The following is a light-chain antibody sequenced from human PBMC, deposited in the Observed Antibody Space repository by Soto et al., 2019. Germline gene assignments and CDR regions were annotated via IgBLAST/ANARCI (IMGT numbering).Light chain of an antibody. V-gene: IGLV2-14*01. J-gene: IGLJ1*01. Sequence: QSPRGQPSSVHGSPGQSNTISCTGTISDVGGYNYVSWYQQHPGKAPKLMIYEVSNRPSGVSNRFSGSKSGKQASLTISGLQAGDEADYYCGSYTSSTTPYVFGTGTTVTVL. CDR2: EVS. CDR1: ISDVGGYNY. CDR3: GSYTSSTTPYV.